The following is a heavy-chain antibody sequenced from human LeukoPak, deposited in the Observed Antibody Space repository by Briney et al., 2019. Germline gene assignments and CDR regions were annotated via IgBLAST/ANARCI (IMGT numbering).Heavy chain of an antibody. CDR1: GFTFSSYA. V-gene: IGHV3-23*01. CDR2: IRGSGGGT. D-gene: IGHD6-19*01. Sequence: GGSLRLSCAASGFTFSSYAMTWVRQAPGKGLEWVSAIRGSGGGTYCADSVKGRFTISRDNSKNTLYLQMNGLRVDDTAVYYCATNAGQWLVPFDYWGQGTLVTVSS. CDR3: ATNAGQWLVPFDY. J-gene: IGHJ4*02.